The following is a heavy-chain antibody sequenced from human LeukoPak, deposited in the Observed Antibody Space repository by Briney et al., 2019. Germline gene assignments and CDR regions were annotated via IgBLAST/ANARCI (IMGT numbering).Heavy chain of an antibody. CDR2: IWYDGSNK. Sequence: PGGSLRLSCAASGFTFSSYGMHWVRQAPGKGLEWAAVIWYDGSNKYYADSVKGRFTISRDNSKNTLYLQMNSLRAEDTAVYYCARDGIAAQGMDVWGQGTTVTVSS. CDR1: GFTFSSYG. V-gene: IGHV3-33*01. D-gene: IGHD6-6*01. CDR3: ARDGIAAQGMDV. J-gene: IGHJ6*02.